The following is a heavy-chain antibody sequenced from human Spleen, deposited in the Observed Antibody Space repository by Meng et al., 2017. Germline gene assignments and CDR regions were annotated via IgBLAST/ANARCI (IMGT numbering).Heavy chain of an antibody. V-gene: IGHV1-69*13. CDR1: GYTFTKYG. CDR2: INAVFGTT. Sequence: SVKVSCKASGYTFTKYGISWVRQAPGQGLEWMGGINAVFGTTNYAQKFQDRVTITSDESTSTVYMELTRLTSEDTAVYFCARKAGNCISTTCYSLDYWGQGTLVTVSS. CDR3: ARKAGNCISTTCYSLDY. J-gene: IGHJ4*02. D-gene: IGHD2-2*01.